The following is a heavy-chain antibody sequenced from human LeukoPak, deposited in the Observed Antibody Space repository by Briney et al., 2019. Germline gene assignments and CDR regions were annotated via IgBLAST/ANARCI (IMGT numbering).Heavy chain of an antibody. V-gene: IGHV1-18*01. Sequence: ASEKVSCKASGYTFRNYGISWVRQAPGQGLEWMGWISAYNGDTNYAQNLQGRVTMTTDTSTSTAYMELRSLRSDDTAVYYCARDPTNTSGYYAYFDYWGQGTLVTVSS. J-gene: IGHJ4*02. CDR2: ISAYNGDT. D-gene: IGHD5-12*01. CDR1: GYTFRNYG. CDR3: ARDPTNTSGYYAYFDY.